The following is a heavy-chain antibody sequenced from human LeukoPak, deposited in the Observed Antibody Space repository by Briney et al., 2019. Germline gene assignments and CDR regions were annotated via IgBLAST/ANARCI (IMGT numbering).Heavy chain of an antibody. CDR3: ARGLSGYDSKRYYYYMDV. CDR2: ISSSSSTI. J-gene: IGHJ6*03. V-gene: IGHV3-48*04. D-gene: IGHD5-12*01. Sequence: PGGSLRLSCAASGFTFSSYSMNWVRQAPGKGLEWVSYISSSSSTIYYAGSVKGRFTISRDNAKNSLYLQMNSLRAEDTAVYYCARGLSGYDSKRYYYYMDVWGKGTTVTVSS. CDR1: GFTFSSYS.